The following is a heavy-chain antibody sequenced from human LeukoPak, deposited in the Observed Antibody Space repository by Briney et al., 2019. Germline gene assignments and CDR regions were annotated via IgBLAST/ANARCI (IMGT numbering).Heavy chain of an antibody. V-gene: IGHV3-30*04. Sequence: PGGSLRLSCAASGFTFSSYAMHWVRQAPGQGLEWVAVISYDGSNKYYADSVKGRFTISRDNSKNTLYLQMNSLRAEDTAVYYCAREGYCSSTSCYGHLDYWGQGTLVTVSS. D-gene: IGHD2-2*01. CDR2: ISYDGSNK. CDR1: GFTFSSYA. J-gene: IGHJ4*02. CDR3: AREGYCSSTSCYGHLDY.